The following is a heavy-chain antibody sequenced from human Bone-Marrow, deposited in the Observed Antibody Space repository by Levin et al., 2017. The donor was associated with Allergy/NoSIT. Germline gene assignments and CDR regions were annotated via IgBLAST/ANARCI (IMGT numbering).Heavy chain of an antibody. J-gene: IGHJ5*02. Sequence: GESLKISCKASGYTFISYAMSWVRQAPGQGLEWMGWINTNTGNPTYAQGFTGRFVFSLYTSVSTAYLQISSLEAEDTSVYYCARGREYSSRWSFNFASGCDPWGQGTLVTVSS. CDR1: GYTFISYA. V-gene: IGHV7-4-1*02. CDR2: INTNTGNP. CDR3: ARGREYSSRWSFNFASGCDP. D-gene: IGHD6-13*01.